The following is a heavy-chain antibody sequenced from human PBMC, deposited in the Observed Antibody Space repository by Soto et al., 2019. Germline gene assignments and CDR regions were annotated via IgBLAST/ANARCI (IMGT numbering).Heavy chain of an antibody. D-gene: IGHD2-8*01. Sequence: VGSLRLSCAASGFTFSSYWMSWVRQAPGKGLEWVANIKQDGSEKYYVDSVKGRFTISRDNAKNSLYLQMNSLRAEDTAVYYCARDHDTFKGVQADGMDVWGQGTTVTV. CDR1: GFTFSSYW. CDR3: ARDHDTFKGVQADGMDV. CDR2: IKQDGSEK. V-gene: IGHV3-7*03. J-gene: IGHJ6*02.